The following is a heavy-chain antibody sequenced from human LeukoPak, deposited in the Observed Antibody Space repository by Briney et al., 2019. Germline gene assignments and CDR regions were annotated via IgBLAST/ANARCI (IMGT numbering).Heavy chain of an antibody. D-gene: IGHD1-26*01. CDR2: ISGSGGST. V-gene: IGHV3-23*01. CDR3: AKDSGSYLDY. Sequence: GGSLRLSRAASGFTFSSYAMSWVRQAPGKGLERVSAISGSGGSTYYADSVKGRFTISRDNSKNTLYLQMNSLRAEDTAVYYRAKDSGSYLDYWGQGTLVTVSS. J-gene: IGHJ4*02. CDR1: GFTFSSYA.